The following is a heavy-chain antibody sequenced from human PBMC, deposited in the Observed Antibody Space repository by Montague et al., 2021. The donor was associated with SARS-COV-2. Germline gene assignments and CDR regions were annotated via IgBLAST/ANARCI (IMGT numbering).Heavy chain of an antibody. J-gene: IGHJ3*02. V-gene: IGHV3-30-3*01. CDR2: ISYDGSNK. CDR3: ARDPDSGSYSSDAFDI. CDR1: GFTFSSYA. D-gene: IGHD1-26*01. Sequence: SLRLSCPASGFTFSSYAMRWVRQAPGKGQEWVAVISYDGSNKYYADSVKGRFTISRDNSKNTLYLQMNSLRAEDTAVYYCARDPDSGSYSSDAFDIWGQGTMVTVSS.